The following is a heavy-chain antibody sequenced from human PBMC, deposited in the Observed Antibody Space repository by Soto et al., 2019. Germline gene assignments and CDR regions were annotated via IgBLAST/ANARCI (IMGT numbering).Heavy chain of an antibody. D-gene: IGHD1-1*01. V-gene: IGHV3-15*01. Sequence: AGGSLRLSCAASGFTFSNAWMSWVRQAPGKGLEWVGRIKSKTDGGTTDYAAPVKGRFTISRDDSKNTLYLQMNSLKTEDTAVYYCTTGRTTQLERWVEGYWGQGTLVTV. J-gene: IGHJ4*02. CDR2: IKSKTDGGTT. CDR3: TTGRTTQLERWVEGY. CDR1: GFTFSNAW.